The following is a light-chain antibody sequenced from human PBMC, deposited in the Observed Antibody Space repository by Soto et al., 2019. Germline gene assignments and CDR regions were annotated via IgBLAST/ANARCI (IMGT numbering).Light chain of an antibody. J-gene: IGLJ3*02. CDR2: GNN. CDR1: SSNIGAGYD. CDR3: QSYDSSPSGFWV. V-gene: IGLV1-40*01. Sequence: QSVLTQPPSVSGAPGQRVTISCTGSSSNIGAGYDVHWYQQLPGTSPKLLIYGNNNRPSGVPDRFFGSKSGTSASLAITGLQAEDEADYYCQSYDSSPSGFWVFGGGTKLTVL.